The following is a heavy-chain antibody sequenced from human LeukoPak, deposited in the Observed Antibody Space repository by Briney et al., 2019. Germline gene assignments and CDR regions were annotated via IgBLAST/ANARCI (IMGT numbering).Heavy chain of an antibody. CDR3: ARRHYYDGSGYLE. D-gene: IGHD3-22*01. CDR2: IYYSGRT. Sequence: PSETLSLTCSVSGDSVSRSDSYWDWIRQPPGKGLQWIGTIYYSGRTYYSPSLKSRVTMSVDTSNNQFSLNLRSATAADTAVYYCARRHYYDGSGYLEWGQGTLLSVSS. CDR1: GDSVSRSDSY. V-gene: IGHV4-39*01. J-gene: IGHJ1*01.